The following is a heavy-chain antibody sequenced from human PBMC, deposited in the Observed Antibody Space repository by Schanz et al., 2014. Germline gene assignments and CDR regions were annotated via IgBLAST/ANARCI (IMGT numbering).Heavy chain of an antibody. D-gene: IGHD3-10*01. CDR3: STTPNFYASGTYSWFDP. CDR2: IKSRSDGGTT. Sequence: EVQLLASGGGLVQPGGSLRLSCVASGFTFSNAWMNWVRQGPGNRLEWVGRIKSRSDGGTTDYAAPVKGRFIISRDDSRNTLYLQMSGLKTEDTAVYYCSTTPNFYASGTYSWFDPWGQGTRVTVSS. CDR1: GFTFSNAW. V-gene: IGHV3-15*01. J-gene: IGHJ5*02.